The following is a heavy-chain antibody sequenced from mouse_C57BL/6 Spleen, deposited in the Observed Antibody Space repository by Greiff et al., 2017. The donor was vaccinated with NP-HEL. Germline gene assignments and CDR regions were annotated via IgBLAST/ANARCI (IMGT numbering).Heavy chain of an antibody. Sequence: QVHVKQSGAELARPGASVKMSCKASGYTFTSYTMHWVKQRPGQGLEWIGYINPSSGYTKYNQKFKDKATLTADKSSSTAYMQLSSLTSEDSAVYYCARSYGNYQAWFAYWGQGTLVTVSA. CDR2: INPSSGYT. CDR3: ARSYGNYQAWFAY. CDR1: GYTFTSYT. V-gene: IGHV1-4*01. D-gene: IGHD2-1*01. J-gene: IGHJ3*01.